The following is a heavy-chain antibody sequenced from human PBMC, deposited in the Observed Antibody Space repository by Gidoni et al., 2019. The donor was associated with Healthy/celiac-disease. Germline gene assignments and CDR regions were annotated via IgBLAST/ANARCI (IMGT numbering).Heavy chain of an antibody. D-gene: IGHD3-3*01. V-gene: IGHV3-21*01. CDR1: GFTFSSYS. Sequence: EVQLVESGGGLVKPGGSLRLSCAASGFTFSSYSMNWVRQAPGKGLGWVSSISSRSSYIYYADSVKGRFTISRDNAKNSLYLQMNSLRAEDTAVYYCARGDFWSGYYIIDYWGQGTLVTVSS. CDR3: ARGDFWSGYYIIDY. J-gene: IGHJ4*02. CDR2: ISSRSSYI.